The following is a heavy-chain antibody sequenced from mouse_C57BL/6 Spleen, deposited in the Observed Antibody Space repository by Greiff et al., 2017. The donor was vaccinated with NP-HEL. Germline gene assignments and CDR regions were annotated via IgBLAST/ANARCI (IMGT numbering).Heavy chain of an antibody. J-gene: IGHJ3*01. CDR2: IRSKSNNYAT. D-gene: IGHD4-1*01. CDR3: GRSNWDEGAY. Sequence: EVKLVESGGGLVQPKGSLKLSCAASGFSFNTYAMNWVRQAPGKGLEWVSCIRSKSNNYATYYADSVKDRFTISRDDSESMLYLQMNNLKTEDTAMYYCGRSNWDEGAYWGQGTLVTVSA. CDR1: GFSFNTYA. V-gene: IGHV10-1*01.